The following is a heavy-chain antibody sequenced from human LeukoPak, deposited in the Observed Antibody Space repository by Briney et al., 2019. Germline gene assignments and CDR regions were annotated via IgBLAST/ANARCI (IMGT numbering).Heavy chain of an antibody. J-gene: IGHJ6*02. CDR2: INPNSGGT. V-gene: IGHV1-2*02. Sequence: ASVKVSCKASGYTFTGYYMRWVRQAPGQGLEWMGWINPNSGGTNYAQKFQGRVTMTRDTSISTAYMELSRLRSDGTAVYYCARYYDFWSGYFNGMDVWGQGTTVTVSS. D-gene: IGHD3-3*01. CDR3: ARYYDFWSGYFNGMDV. CDR1: GYTFTGYY.